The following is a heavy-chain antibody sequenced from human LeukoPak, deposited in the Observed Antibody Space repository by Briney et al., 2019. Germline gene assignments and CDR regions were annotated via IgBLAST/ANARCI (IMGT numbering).Heavy chain of an antibody. CDR3: AKDAVRGDGYIWFDS. Sequence: GGSLRLSCAASGFTFSSYEMNWVRQAPGKGLEWVSYISSSGSTIYYADSVKGRFTISRDNAKTSLYLQMNSLRAEDTAVYYCAKDAVRGDGYIWFDSWGQGTLVTVSS. J-gene: IGHJ5*01. V-gene: IGHV3-48*03. D-gene: IGHD5-18*01. CDR1: GFTFSSYE. CDR2: ISSSGSTI.